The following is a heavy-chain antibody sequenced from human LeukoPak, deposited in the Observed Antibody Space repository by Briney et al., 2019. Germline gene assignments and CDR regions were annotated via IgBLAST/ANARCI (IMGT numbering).Heavy chain of an antibody. Sequence: ASVKVSCKVSGYTLTELSMHWVRQAPGKGLEWMGGFDPEDGETIYAQKFQGRVTMTEDTSTDTAYMELSSLRSEDTAVYYCATDKKGYDFWSGYSRYNWFDPWGQGTLVTVSS. V-gene: IGHV1-24*01. CDR1: GYTLTELS. CDR3: ATDKKGYDFWSGYSRYNWFDP. D-gene: IGHD3-3*01. J-gene: IGHJ5*02. CDR2: FDPEDGET.